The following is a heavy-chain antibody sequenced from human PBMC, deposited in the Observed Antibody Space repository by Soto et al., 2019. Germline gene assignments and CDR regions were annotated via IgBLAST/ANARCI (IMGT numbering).Heavy chain of an antibody. J-gene: IGHJ6*02. CDR2: ISVYNGNT. CDR3: AVGGRIGTSYYYYYYGMDV. V-gene: IGHV1-18*01. D-gene: IGHD1-7*01. CDR1: GYTFTTYG. Sequence: ASVKVSCKASGYTFTTYGISWVRQAPGQGLEWMGWISVYNGNTNYAQKLQGRVTMTTDTSTSTAYMELRSLRSDDTAVYYCAVGGRIGTSYYYYYYGMDVWGQGTTVTVS.